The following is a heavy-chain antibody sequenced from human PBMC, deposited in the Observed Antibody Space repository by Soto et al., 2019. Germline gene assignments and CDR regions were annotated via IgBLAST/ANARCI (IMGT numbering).Heavy chain of an antibody. D-gene: IGHD5-18*01. CDR2: IIPIFGTA. V-gene: IGHV1-69*01. CDR3: ARRDGDSYGVSIWSSRLLYGMDV. CDR1: GGTFSSYA. Sequence: QVQLVQSGAEVKKPGSSVKVSCKASGGTFSSYAISWVRQAPGQGLEWMGGIIPIFGTANYAQKFQGRVTITGDESTGTAYMELSSLRSEDTAVYYCARRDGDSYGVSIWSSRLLYGMDVWGQGTTVTVSS. J-gene: IGHJ6*02.